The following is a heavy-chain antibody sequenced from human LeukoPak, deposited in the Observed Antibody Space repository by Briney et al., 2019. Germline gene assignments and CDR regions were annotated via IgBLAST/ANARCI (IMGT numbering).Heavy chain of an antibody. CDR3: ARDQVPFDY. CDR2: NGFGTI. V-gene: IGHV3-48*02. Sequence: GGSLRLSCAASGFTFSSYSVNWVRQAPGKGLEWVSYNGFGTISYADSVRGRFTISRDNPKNSLYLQMSSPRDGDTAVYYCARDQVPFDYWGHGTLVTVSS. J-gene: IGHJ4*01. CDR1: GFTFSSYS.